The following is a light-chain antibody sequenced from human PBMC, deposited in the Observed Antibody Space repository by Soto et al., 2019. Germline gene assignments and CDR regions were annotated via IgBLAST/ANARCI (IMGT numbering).Light chain of an antibody. CDR1: QGISNY. CDR2: AAS. J-gene: IGKJ2*01. Sequence: DIQMTQSPSSLSASVGDRVTITCRASQGISNYLAWYQQNPGKVPKLLIYAASTLQSGVPSRFSGSGSGTDFTLTISSLQHEDVATYYWQYYNCPPHTFGQGTKLEIK. V-gene: IGKV1-27*01. CDR3: QYYNCPPHT.